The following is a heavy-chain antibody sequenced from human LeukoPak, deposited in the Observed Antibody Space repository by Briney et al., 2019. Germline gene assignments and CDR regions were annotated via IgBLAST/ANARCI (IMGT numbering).Heavy chain of an antibody. Sequence: EASVKVSCKASGYTFTSYDINWVRQAAGQRLEWMGWMNPNSGNTGYAQKFQGRVTMTRNTSISTAYMELRSLRSEDTAVYYCAREGSSNGMEVWGQGATVTASS. J-gene: IGHJ6*02. CDR1: GYTFTSYD. CDR2: MNPNSGNT. D-gene: IGHD6-13*01. CDR3: AREGSSNGMEV. V-gene: IGHV1-8*01.